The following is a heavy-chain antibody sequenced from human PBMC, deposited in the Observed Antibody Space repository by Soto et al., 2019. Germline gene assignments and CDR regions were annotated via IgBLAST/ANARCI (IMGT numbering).Heavy chain of an antibody. CDR2: FDPEDGET. J-gene: IGHJ3*02. D-gene: IGHD1-1*01. Sequence: ASVKVSCKVSGYTLTELSMHWLRQAPGKGLEWMGGFDPEDGETIYAQKFQGRVTMTEDTSTDTAYMELSSLRSEDTAVYYCATELDGYGAFDIWGQGTTVTVSS. V-gene: IGHV1-24*01. CDR3: ATELDGYGAFDI. CDR1: GYTLTELS.